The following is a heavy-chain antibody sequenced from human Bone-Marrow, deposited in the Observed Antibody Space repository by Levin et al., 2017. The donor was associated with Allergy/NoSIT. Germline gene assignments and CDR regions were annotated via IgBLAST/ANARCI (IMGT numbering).Heavy chain of an antibody. CDR1: GFTFSSYW. J-gene: IGHJ5*02. Sequence: GGSLRLSCAASGFTFSSYWMHWVRQAPGKGLVWVSRINSDGSSTSYADSVKGRFTISRDNAKNTLYLQMNSLRAEDTAVYYCARAQSYDFWSGYYEGVDNWFDPWGQGTLVTVSS. V-gene: IGHV3-74*01. CDR3: ARAQSYDFWSGYYEGVDNWFDP. D-gene: IGHD3-3*01. CDR2: INSDGSST.